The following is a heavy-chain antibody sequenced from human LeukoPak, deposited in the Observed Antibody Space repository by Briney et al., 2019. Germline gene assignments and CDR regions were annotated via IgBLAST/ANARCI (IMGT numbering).Heavy chain of an antibody. D-gene: IGHD3-10*01. CDR2: IIPILGIA. CDR3: AREGYYGSGSYYPHGMDV. J-gene: IGHJ6*02. Sequence: SVKVSCKASGGTFSSYAISWVRQAPGQGLEWMGRIIPILGIANYAQKFQGRVTITADKSTSTAYMELSSLRSEDTAVYYCAREGYYGSGSYYPHGMDVWGQGTTVTVSS. V-gene: IGHV1-69*04. CDR1: GGTFSSYA.